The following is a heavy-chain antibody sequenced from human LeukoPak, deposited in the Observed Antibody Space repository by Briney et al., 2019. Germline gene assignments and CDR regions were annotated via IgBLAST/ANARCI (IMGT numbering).Heavy chain of an antibody. CDR2: ISGGGGST. CDR3: AKGGRSGQNPLNSVDY. V-gene: IGHV3-23*01. J-gene: IGHJ4*02. D-gene: IGHD3-3*01. CDR1: GFTFSSYA. Sequence: HPGGSLRLSCAASGFTFSSYAMSWVRQAPGKGLEWVSAISGGGGSTYYADSVKGRSTISRDNSKNTLHLQMNSLRAEDTAVYYCAKGGRSGQNPLNSVDYWGQGALVTVSS.